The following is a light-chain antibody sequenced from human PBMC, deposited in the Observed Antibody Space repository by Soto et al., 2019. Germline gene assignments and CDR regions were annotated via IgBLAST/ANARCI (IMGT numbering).Light chain of an antibody. V-gene: IGKV3-20*01. Sequence: EIVLTQSPDTLSLSPGERATLSCRASQSVSSALLAWYQQKPGQAPRLLIYRASTSATGIPDRFTGSGSGTDFPLTFSRLEPEDFAVYYCQQYESSPLTFGGGTKVEIK. CDR1: QSVSSAL. CDR3: QQYESSPLT. J-gene: IGKJ4*01. CDR2: RAS.